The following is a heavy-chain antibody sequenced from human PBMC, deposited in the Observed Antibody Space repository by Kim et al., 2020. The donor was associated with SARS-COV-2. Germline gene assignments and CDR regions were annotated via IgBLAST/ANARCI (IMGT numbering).Heavy chain of an antibody. CDR3: ARVKTQRIIAVAGVTINWFDP. Sequence: SETLSLTCTVSGGSISSYYWSWIRQPPGKGLEWIGYIYYSGSTNYNPSLKSRVTISVDTSKNQFSLKLSSVTAADTAVYYCARVKTQRIIAVAGVTINWFDPWGQGTLVTVSS. J-gene: IGHJ5*02. CDR1: GGSISSYY. D-gene: IGHD6-19*01. V-gene: IGHV4-59*13. CDR2: IYYSGST.